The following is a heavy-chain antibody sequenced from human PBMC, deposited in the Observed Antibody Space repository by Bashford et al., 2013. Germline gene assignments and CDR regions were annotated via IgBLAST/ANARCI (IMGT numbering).Heavy chain of an antibody. Sequence: VRQAPGKGLEWVSGISGPGGNTYYADSVKGRFTISRDNSRDTLYLEMNSLRGEDTAIYYCAKXTYSSNEYGSETWGQGTLVTVSS. D-gene: IGHD6-19*01. V-gene: IGHV3-23*01. CDR2: ISGPGGNT. CDR3: AKXTYSSNEYGSET. J-gene: IGHJ5*02.